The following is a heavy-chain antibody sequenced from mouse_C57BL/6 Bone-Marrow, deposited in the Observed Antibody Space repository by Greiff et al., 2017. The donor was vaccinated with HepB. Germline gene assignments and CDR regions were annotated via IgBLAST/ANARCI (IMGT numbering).Heavy chain of an antibody. CDR3: ARQGWDGFAY. CDR2: ISSGGSYT. J-gene: IGHJ3*01. CDR1: GFTFSSYG. V-gene: IGHV5-6*02. D-gene: IGHD3-3*01. Sequence: VMLVESGGDLVKPGGSLKLSCAASGFTFSSYGMSWVRQTPDKRLEWVATISSGGSYTYYPDSVKGRFTISRDNAKNTLYLQMSSLKSEDTAMYYCARQGWDGFAYWGQGTLVTVSA.